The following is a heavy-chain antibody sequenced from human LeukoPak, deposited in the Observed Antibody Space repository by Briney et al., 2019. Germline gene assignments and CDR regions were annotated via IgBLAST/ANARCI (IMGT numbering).Heavy chain of an antibody. CDR2: IYYSGST. J-gene: IGHJ5*02. CDR1: GGSFSSYY. V-gene: IGHV4-39*01. D-gene: IGHD3-3*01. CDR3: ARRPTIFDYWFDP. Sequence: SEALSLTCAVYGGSFSSYYWGWIRQPPGKGLEWIGSIYYSGSTYYNPSLKSRVTISVDTSKNQFSLKLSSVTAADTAVYYCARRPTIFDYWFDPWGQGTLVTVSS.